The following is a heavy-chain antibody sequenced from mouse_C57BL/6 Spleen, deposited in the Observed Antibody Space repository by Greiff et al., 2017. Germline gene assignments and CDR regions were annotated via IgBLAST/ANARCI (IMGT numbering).Heavy chain of an antibody. CDR3: ARHPRPYYGSSYEAMDY. CDR1: GFTFSSYG. J-gene: IGHJ4*01. D-gene: IGHD1-1*01. CDR2: ISSGGSYT. V-gene: IGHV5-6*01. Sequence: EVQRVESGGDLVKPGGSLKLSCAASGFTFSSYGMSWVRQTPDKRLEWVATISSGGSYTYYPDSVKGRFTISRDNAKNTLYLQMSSLKSEDTAMYYCARHPRPYYGSSYEAMDYWGQGTSVTVSS.